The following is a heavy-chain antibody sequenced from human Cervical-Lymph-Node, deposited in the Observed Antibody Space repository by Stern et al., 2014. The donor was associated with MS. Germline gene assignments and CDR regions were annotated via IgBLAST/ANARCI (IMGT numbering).Heavy chain of an antibody. CDR3: ARDYYDSSGYSLGLAY. Sequence: VQLVESGGGVVQPGTSLRLACVASGFTFSNYGMHWVRQAPGKGLEWVAVIWYDGSHKYYGDSGKGRVTISRDNSKNTIYLQMISLRAEDTAVYYCARDYYDSSGYSLGLAYWGQGTLVTVSS. D-gene: IGHD3-22*01. J-gene: IGHJ4*02. CDR1: GFTFSNYG. V-gene: IGHV3-33*01. CDR2: IWYDGSHK.